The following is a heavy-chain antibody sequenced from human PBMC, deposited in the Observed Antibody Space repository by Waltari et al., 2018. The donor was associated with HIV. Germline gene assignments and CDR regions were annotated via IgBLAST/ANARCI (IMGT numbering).Heavy chain of an antibody. CDR1: GFTFSSYA. CDR2: ISDSGYNT. V-gene: IGHV3-23*01. Sequence: VQLLESGGDLVQPGGSLSLSCVASGFTFSSYAMSWVRQAPGKGLEWVSVISDSGYNTYYADSVKGRFTNSRDNSKNTLYLQMNSLRAEDTAIYYCAKDRRGYLARGVFPEYWGQGTLVTVSS. D-gene: IGHD3-10*01. CDR3: AKDRRGYLARGVFPEY. J-gene: IGHJ4*02.